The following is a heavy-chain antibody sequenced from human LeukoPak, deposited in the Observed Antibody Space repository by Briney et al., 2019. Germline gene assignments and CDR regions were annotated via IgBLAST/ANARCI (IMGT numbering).Heavy chain of an antibody. V-gene: IGHV3-53*01. D-gene: IGHD3-3*01. J-gene: IGHJ3*02. Sequence: GGSLRLSCAASGFTVSSNYMSWVRQAPGKGLEWVSVIYSGGSTYYADSVKGRFTISRDNSKNTLYLQMNSLRAEDTAVYYCATPSPYYDFWSGYSATAFDIWGQGTVVTVSS. CDR2: IYSGGST. CDR3: ATPSPYYDFWSGYSATAFDI. CDR1: GFTVSSNY.